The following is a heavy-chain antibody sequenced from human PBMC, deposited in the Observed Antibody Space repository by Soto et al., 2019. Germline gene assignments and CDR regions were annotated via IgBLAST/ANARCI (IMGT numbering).Heavy chain of an antibody. D-gene: IGHD2-2*01. J-gene: IGHJ6*03. V-gene: IGHV3-30*18. CDR1: GFTFSSYG. CDR3: AKDQCSSTSCPHSMDV. Sequence: GGSLRLSCAASGFTFSSYGMHWVRQAPGKGLEWVAVVSYDGSNKYYADSVKGRFTISRDNSKNTLYLQMNSLRAEDTAVYYCAKDQCSSTSCPHSMDVWGKGTTVTVSS. CDR2: VSYDGSNK.